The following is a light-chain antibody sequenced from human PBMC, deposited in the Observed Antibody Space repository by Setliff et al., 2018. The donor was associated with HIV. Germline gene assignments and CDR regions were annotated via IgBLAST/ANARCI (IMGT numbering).Light chain of an antibody. CDR1: SSDVGGYNY. Sequence: QSVLTQPASVSGSPGQSITISCTGTSSDVGGYNYVSWYQQHPGKAPKLMIYEVSNRPPEVSNRFSGSKSGNTASLTISGLQAEDEADYYCSSYTSSGTLVVFGGGTKVTV. CDR3: SSYTSSGTLVV. V-gene: IGLV2-14*01. CDR2: EVS. J-gene: IGLJ2*01.